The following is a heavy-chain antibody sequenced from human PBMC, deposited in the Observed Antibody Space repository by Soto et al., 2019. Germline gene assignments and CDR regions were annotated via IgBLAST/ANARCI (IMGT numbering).Heavy chain of an antibody. Sequence: GGSLRLSCAASGFTFSKFAMTWVRQAPGKGLEWVSTVTDSGGTTYYADSVKGRFTISRDNSKNTLFLQMNSLRAEDTALYYCAEGGFYDGFDDWGQGILVTVYS. D-gene: IGHD5-12*01. V-gene: IGHV3-23*01. J-gene: IGHJ4*02. CDR1: GFTFSKFA. CDR2: VTDSGGTT. CDR3: AEGGFYDGFDD.